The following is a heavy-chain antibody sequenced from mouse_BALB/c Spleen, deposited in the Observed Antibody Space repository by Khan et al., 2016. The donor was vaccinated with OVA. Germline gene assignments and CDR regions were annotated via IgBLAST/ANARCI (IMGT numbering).Heavy chain of an antibody. V-gene: IGHV5-9-3*01. CDR1: GFTFSSFA. J-gene: IGHJ4*01. CDR2: ISTGGHYT. Sequence: EVELVESGGGVVKPGGSLKLSCSASGFTFSSFAMSWVRQTPEKRLEWVATISTGGHYTXYPDSVKGRFTISRDNARNTLYLQMSSLRSEDTAMYYCARSLVDYYAMDYWGQGTSVTVSS. D-gene: IGHD2-2*01. CDR3: ARSLVDYYAMDY.